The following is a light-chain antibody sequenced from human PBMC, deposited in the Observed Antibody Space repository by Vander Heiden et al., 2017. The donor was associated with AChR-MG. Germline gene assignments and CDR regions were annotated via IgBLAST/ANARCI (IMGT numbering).Light chain of an antibody. Sequence: QSALTQPASVSGSPGQSLTISCPGPNSDVGGYDHVPKLMIYDVTNRPSGVSKRFSASKYGNTASLTISGLQTEDEADYYCSSYTSSTSDVFGSGTKLTVL. CDR3: SSYTSSTSDV. CDR1: NSDVGGYDH. CDR2: DVT. V-gene: IGLV2-14*03. J-gene: IGLJ1*01.